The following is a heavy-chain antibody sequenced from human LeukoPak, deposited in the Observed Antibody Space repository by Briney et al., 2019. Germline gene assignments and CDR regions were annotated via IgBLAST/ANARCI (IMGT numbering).Heavy chain of an antibody. CDR2: ISSSSSYI. Sequence: KSGGSLRLSCAASGFTFSSYSMNWVRQAPGKGLEWVSCISSSSSYIYYADSVKGRFTISRDNAKNSLYLQMNSLRAEDTAVYYCAKSSGPGGYYYYGMDVWGQGTTVTVSS. CDR1: GFTFSSYS. V-gene: IGHV3-21*04. D-gene: IGHD6-19*01. J-gene: IGHJ6*02. CDR3: AKSSGPGGYYYYGMDV.